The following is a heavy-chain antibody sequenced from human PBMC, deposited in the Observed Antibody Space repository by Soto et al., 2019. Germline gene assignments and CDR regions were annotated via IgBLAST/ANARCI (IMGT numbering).Heavy chain of an antibody. CDR2: IFYSGTT. CDR3: ARGAPLIVGATSFDS. V-gene: IGHV4-59*12. J-gene: IGHJ4*02. Sequence: SETLSLTCTVSGDSIGTYYWSWLRQPPGKGLEWIGYIFYSGTTKYNPSLNNRVSLSVDTSKNLFSLKLSSVTAADTAVYYCARGAPLIVGATSFDSWGQGTLVTVSS. CDR1: GDSIGTYY. D-gene: IGHD1-26*01.